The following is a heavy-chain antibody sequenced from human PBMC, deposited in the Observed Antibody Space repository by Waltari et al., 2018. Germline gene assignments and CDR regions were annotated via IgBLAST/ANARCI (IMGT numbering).Heavy chain of an antibody. D-gene: IGHD5-12*01. CDR3: VRGYPDIVATISDY. V-gene: IGHV4-39*07. Sequence: QLQLQESGPGLVQPSETLSLPCPVSLRSIRTNNYYWGWVRQPPGKGLEWIGSFYKSGTTYYNPSLKSRVTISVDTSNNQFSLKLNSVTAADTAVYYCVRGYPDIVATISDYWGQGTLVIVSS. CDR2: FYKSGTT. J-gene: IGHJ4*02. CDR1: LRSIRTNNYY.